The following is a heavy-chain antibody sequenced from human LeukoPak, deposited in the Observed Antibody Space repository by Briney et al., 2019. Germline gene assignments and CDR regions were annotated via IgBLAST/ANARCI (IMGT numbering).Heavy chain of an antibody. CDR2: IYYSGST. CDR1: GGSISSYY. D-gene: IGHD5-18*01. J-gene: IGHJ4*02. V-gene: IGHV4-59*01. CDR3: ARGGYSYGYLYYFDY. Sequence: SETLSLTCTVSGGSISSYYWSWTRQPPGKGLEWIGYIYYSGSTNYNPSLKSRVTISVDTSKNQFSLKLSSVTAADTAVYYCARGGYSYGYLYYFDYWGQGTLVTVSS.